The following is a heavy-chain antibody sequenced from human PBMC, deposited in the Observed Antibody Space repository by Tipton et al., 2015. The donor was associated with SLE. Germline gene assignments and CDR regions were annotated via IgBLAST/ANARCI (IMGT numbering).Heavy chain of an antibody. CDR2: ISGSGGST. CDR3: AKDWGYSSSSGGNWFDP. Sequence: SLRLSCAASGFTFSSYAMSWVRQAPGKGLEWVSVISGSGGSTYYADSVKGRFTISRDNSKNTLYLQMNSLRAEDTAVYYCAKDWGYSSSSGGNWFDPWGQGTLVTVSS. D-gene: IGHD6-6*01. J-gene: IGHJ5*02. CDR1: GFTFSSYA. V-gene: IGHV3-23*01.